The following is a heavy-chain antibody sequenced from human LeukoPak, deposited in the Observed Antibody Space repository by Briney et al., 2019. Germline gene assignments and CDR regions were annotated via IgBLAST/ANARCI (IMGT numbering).Heavy chain of an antibody. Sequence: GGSLRLSCAASGFTFSDYYMSWIRQAPGKGLEGVSYISSSGSTIYYADSVKGRFTISRDNAKNSLYLQMNSLRAEDTAVYYCARDYSSGWGAPDYWGQGTLVTVSS. CDR3: ARDYSSGWGAPDY. CDR2: ISSSGSTI. CDR1: GFTFSDYY. J-gene: IGHJ4*02. D-gene: IGHD6-19*01. V-gene: IGHV3-11*01.